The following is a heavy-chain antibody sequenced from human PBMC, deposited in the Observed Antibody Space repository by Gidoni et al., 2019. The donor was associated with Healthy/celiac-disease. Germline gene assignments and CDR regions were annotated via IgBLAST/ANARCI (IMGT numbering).Heavy chain of an antibody. D-gene: IGHD3-3*01. V-gene: IGHV3-7*01. CDR3: ARDSVPSDFLEWSSGGNYGMDV. CDR1: GFTFISSW. Sequence: EVQLVESGGGLVQPGGSLRLSCAASGFTFISSWMSWVRQAPGKGLEWVANIKQDGSEKYYVDSVKGRFTISRDNAKNSLYLQMNSLRAEDTAVYYCARDSVPSDFLEWSSGGNYGMDVWGQGTTVTVSS. J-gene: IGHJ6*02. CDR2: IKQDGSEK.